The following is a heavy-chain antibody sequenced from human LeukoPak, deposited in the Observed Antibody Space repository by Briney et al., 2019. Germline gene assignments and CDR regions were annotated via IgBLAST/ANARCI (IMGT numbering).Heavy chain of an antibody. CDR2: IYYSGST. CDR3: ARGIWELPLDY. Sequence: SETLSLTCTVSGGSISSYYWSWIRQPPGKGLELIGYIYYSGSTNYNPSLKSRVTISVDTSKNQFSLKLSSVTAADTAVYYCARGIWELPLDYWGQGTLVTVSS. J-gene: IGHJ4*02. D-gene: IGHD1-26*01. CDR1: GGSISSYY. V-gene: IGHV4-59*01.